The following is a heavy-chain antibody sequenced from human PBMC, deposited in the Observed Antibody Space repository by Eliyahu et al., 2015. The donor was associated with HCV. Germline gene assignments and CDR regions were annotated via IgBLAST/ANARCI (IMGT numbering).Heavy chain of an antibody. CDR3: AKDRDRNSLGYFES. CDR1: GFTFSSYA. D-gene: IGHD1/OR15-1a*01. CDR2: IGGSGVST. Sequence: EVHLLDSGGDLVQPGGSLRLSCAXSGFTFSSYAMSWVRQAPGKGLEWVSGIGGSGVSTYYASSVKGRFTISRDNSKNTVYLQMNSLRAEDTAVYYCAKDRDRNSLGYFESWGQGTLVTVSS. V-gene: IGHV3-23*01. J-gene: IGHJ4*02.